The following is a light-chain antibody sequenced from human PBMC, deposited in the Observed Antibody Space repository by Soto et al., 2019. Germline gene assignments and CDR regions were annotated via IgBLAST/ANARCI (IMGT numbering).Light chain of an antibody. CDR1: QSVSLN. CDR2: GAS. CDR3: QQYNDWPWT. V-gene: IGKV3-15*01. Sequence: EVVMTPSPATLSVSPGERATLSCRASQSVSLNLAWYQQKPGQAPRLLIYGASTRATGIPARFSGSGSGTEFTLTISSLQSEDLAFYYCQQYNDWPWTFGQGTKVEIK. J-gene: IGKJ1*01.